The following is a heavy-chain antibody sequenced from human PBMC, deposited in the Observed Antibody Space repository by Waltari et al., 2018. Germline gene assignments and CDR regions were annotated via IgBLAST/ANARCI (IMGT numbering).Heavy chain of an antibody. CDR3: ARSYRGYYDFWSGFDY. V-gene: IGHV4-39*07. J-gene: IGHJ4*02. CDR1: GGSISSSSYY. CDR2: IYYSGST. Sequence: QLQLQESGPGLVQPSETLSLTCTVSGGSISSSSYYWGWIRQPPGKGLEWIGSIYYSGSTYYNPSLKSRVTISVDTSKNQFSLKLSTVTAADTAVYYCARSYRGYYDFWSGFDYWGQGTLVTVSS. D-gene: IGHD3-3*01.